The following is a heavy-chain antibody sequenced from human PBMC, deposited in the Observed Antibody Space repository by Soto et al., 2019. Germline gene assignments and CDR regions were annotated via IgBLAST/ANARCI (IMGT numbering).Heavy chain of an antibody. CDR2: IHYSGRT. CDR1: NGSISGFY. D-gene: IGHD1-26*01. J-gene: IGHJ4*02. V-gene: IGHV4-59*12. Sequence: SETLSLSFSVSNGSISGFYWTWIRQPPGKILEWILYIHYSGRTDYNPSLTSRATMSVDTSKNQFSLNLKSITAEDTAVYYCVRVGVGIGNHFDSWGRGTLVPVYS. CDR3: VRVGVGIGNHFDS.